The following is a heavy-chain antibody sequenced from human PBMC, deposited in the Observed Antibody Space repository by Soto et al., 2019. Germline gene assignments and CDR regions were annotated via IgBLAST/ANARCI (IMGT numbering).Heavy chain of an antibody. CDR1: GFTFSSYW. D-gene: IGHD1-26*01. V-gene: IGHV3-21*01. CDR3: ARDPTNSGYSDY. CDR2: IGKFTNYK. J-gene: IGHJ4*02. Sequence: GGSLRLSCAASGFTFSSYWMSGVRQAPGKGLEWVSSIGKFTNYKYNADSVRGRFTISRDSAKNSLYLQMNRLRAEDTAVYYCARDPTNSGYSDYWGQGTLVTVSS.